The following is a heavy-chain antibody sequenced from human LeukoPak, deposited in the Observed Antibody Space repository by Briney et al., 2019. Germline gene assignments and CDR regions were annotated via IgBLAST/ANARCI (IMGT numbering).Heavy chain of an antibody. D-gene: IGHD2-15*01. CDR1: GFTFSTYG. CDR3: ARGRYCSGGSCYLPPPNLFDY. V-gene: IGHV3-33*01. CDR2: IWYDRSNK. Sequence: GGSLRLSCAASGFTFSTYGMHWVRQAPGKGLEWVAVIWYDRSNKYYADSVKGRFTISRDNSKNTLYLQMNSLRAEDTAVYYCARGRYCSGGSCYLPPPNLFDYWGQGTLVTVSS. J-gene: IGHJ4*02.